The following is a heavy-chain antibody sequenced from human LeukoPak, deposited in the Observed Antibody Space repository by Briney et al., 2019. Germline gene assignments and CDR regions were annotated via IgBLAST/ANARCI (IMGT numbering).Heavy chain of an antibody. CDR2: IYYSGST. V-gene: IGHV4-59*01. D-gene: IGHD2-15*01. CDR1: GGSISSYY. CDR3: ARDWCSGGSCYHAHGRYFDL. Sequence: NPSETLSLTCTVSGGSISSYYWSWIRQPPGKGLEWIGYIYYSGSTNYSPSLKSRVTISVDTSKNQFSLKLSSVTAADTAVYYCARDWCSGGSCYHAHGRYFDLWGRGTLVTVSS. J-gene: IGHJ2*01.